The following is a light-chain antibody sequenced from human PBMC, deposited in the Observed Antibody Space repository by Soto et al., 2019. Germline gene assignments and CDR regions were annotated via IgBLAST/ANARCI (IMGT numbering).Light chain of an antibody. CDR3: QQRAKWPLT. Sequence: EIVLTQSPVTLSLSPGERATLSCRASQSVNSFLAWYQQKPGQAPRLLIYDTSKRATGIPARFSGSGSGTDFTLTISSLEPEDFAIYYCQQRAKWPLTFGGGTKVETK. CDR2: DTS. V-gene: IGKV3-11*01. J-gene: IGKJ4*01. CDR1: QSVNSF.